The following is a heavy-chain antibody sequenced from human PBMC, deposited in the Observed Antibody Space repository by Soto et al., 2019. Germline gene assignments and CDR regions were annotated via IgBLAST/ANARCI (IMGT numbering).Heavy chain of an antibody. V-gene: IGHV4-39*01. J-gene: IGHJ6*02. Sequence: LSLTCTVSGDFVSSSRYYWGWIRQPPGKGLEWIGSIYYTGDTFFNPSLKSRVTFSVDPSKNQFSLKLTSLTAADTAVYFCARHKELLLASLSYGLDLWGQGTTVTVSS. D-gene: IGHD3-22*01. CDR1: GDFVSSSRYY. CDR3: ARHKELLLASLSYGLDL. CDR2: IYYTGDT.